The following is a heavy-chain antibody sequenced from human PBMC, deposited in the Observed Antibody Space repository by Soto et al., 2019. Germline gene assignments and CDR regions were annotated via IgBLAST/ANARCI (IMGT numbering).Heavy chain of an antibody. Sequence: ASVKVSCKASGYTFTSYDINWVRQATGQGLEWMGWMNPNSGNTGYAQKFQGRVTMTRNTSISTAYMELRSLRSDDTAVYYCAREYDFWSGYYSFDIWGQGTMVTVSS. CDR2: MNPNSGNT. J-gene: IGHJ3*02. CDR3: AREYDFWSGYYSFDI. V-gene: IGHV1-8*01. D-gene: IGHD3-3*01. CDR1: GYTFTSYD.